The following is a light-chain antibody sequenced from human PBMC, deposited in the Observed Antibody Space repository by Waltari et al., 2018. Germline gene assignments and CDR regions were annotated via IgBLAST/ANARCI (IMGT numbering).Light chain of an antibody. CDR2: DTS. Sequence: EIVLTQSPGTLPLSPGARATLSCRASQTVRATYLDWYQQRPCQAPTLVIHDTSSRATGIPDRFSGSGSGTDFSLTISSLEPEDFAVYYCQQYDISPLTFGGGTKVE. J-gene: IGKJ4*01. CDR1: QTVRATY. CDR3: QQYDISPLT. V-gene: IGKV3-20*01.